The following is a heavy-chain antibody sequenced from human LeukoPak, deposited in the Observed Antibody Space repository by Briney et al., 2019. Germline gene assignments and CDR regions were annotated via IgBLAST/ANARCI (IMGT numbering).Heavy chain of an antibody. J-gene: IGHJ3*02. V-gene: IGHV1-18*01. D-gene: IGHD3-9*01. Sequence: ASVKVSCKASGYTFTRYAITWVRQAPEQGPEWMGRISVHNGNTNYAQKLQDRVSMTTDTSTTTAYMELRSLRSDDTAVYYCARGGYYDILTGHETVDAFDIWGQGTMVTVSP. CDR3: ARGGYYDILTGHETVDAFDI. CDR2: ISVHNGNT. CDR1: GYTFTRYA.